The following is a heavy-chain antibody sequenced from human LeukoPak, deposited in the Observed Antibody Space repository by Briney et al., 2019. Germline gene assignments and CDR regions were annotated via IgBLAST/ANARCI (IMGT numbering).Heavy chain of an antibody. CDR1: GLTLSTYA. V-gene: IGHV3-23*01. J-gene: IGHJ4*02. CDR2: ISGRGGST. Sequence: GGSLRLSCAASGLTLSTYAMSWVRQAPGKGLEWVSAISGRGGSTYYADSVKGRFIISRDNSKNKLYLQMNSLRAEDTAVYYCAKDKIVVAGNFDYWGQGTLVTVSS. CDR3: AKDKIVVAGNFDY. D-gene: IGHD3-22*01.